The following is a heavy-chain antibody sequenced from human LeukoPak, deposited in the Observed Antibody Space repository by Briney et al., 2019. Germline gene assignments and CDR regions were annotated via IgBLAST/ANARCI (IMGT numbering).Heavy chain of an antibody. J-gene: IGHJ4*02. V-gene: IGHV3-48*03. CDR2: ISSSGSTI. CDR1: GFTFSSHA. CDR3: ARESYYFDY. Sequence: GGSLRLSCAASGFTFSSHALHWVRQAPGKGLERVSYISSSGSTIYYADSVKGRFTISRDNAKNSLYLQMNSLRAEDTAVYYCARESYYFDYWGQGTLVTVSS.